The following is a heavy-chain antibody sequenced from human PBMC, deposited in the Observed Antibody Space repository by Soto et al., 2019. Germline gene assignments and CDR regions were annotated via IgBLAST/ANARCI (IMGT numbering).Heavy chain of an antibody. CDR1: GFTFSSYA. D-gene: IGHD1-1*01. CDR3: AKDARSNWNTGHYNDAFDI. CDR2: ISGSGAST. J-gene: IGHJ3*02. Sequence: EVQLLESGGGLVQPGGSLRLSCAASGFTFSSYAMSWVRQAPGKGREWVSAISGSGASTYYADSVKGRFTTSRDNSENTLYVQMNSLRAEDTALYYCAKDARSNWNTGHYNDAFDIWGQGKMVTVSS. V-gene: IGHV3-23*01.